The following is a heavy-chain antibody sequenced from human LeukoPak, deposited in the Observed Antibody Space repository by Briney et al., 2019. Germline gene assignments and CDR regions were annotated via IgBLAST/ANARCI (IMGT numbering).Heavy chain of an antibody. D-gene: IGHD3-16*01. J-gene: IGHJ4*02. CDR3: AKNPLRGDYVWGLRRLYFDY. CDR1: GFTFGNYA. CDR2: ISGSGTST. V-gene: IGHV3-23*01. Sequence: GGSLRLSCAASGFTFGNYAMSWVRQAPGKGLEWVSAISGSGTSTYYTDSVKGRFTISRDNSKNTLYLQMNSLRAEDTAVYYCAKNPLRGDYVWGLRRLYFDYWGQGTLVTVSS.